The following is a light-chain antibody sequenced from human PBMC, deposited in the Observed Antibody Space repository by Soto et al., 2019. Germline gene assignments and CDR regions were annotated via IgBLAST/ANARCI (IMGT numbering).Light chain of an antibody. Sequence: QSVLTQPASVSGSPGQSITISCTGTSSDVGSSNLVSWYQQHPGEAPKVMIYEGTQRPSGVSNRFSGSKSGNTASLTISGRQAEDEADYYCCSFAGSSTYVFGTGTKLTV. CDR2: EGT. CDR3: CSFAGSSTYV. V-gene: IGLV2-23*01. CDR1: SSDVGSSNL. J-gene: IGLJ1*01.